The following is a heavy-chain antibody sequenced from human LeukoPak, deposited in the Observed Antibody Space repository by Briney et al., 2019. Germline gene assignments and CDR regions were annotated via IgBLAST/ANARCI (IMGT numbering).Heavy chain of an antibody. CDR3: ARVQGNYDSSDYAYDF. D-gene: IGHD3-22*01. Sequence: GASVKVSCKASGYTFTAYPLNWVRQAPGQGLEWMGWIHTNTGNPTYAQGFTGRFVFSLDTSVSTAYLQISSLKAEDTAVYYYARVQGNYDSSDYAYDFWGQGTLVTVSS. CDR2: IHTNTGNP. CDR1: GYTFTAYP. J-gene: IGHJ4*02. V-gene: IGHV7-4-1*02.